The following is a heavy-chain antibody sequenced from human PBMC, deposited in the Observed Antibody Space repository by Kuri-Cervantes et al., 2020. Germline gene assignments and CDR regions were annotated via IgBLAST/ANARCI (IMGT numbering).Heavy chain of an antibody. Sequence: GGSLRLSCAASGFTFSSYGMHWVRQAPGKGLEWVSGISWNSGSIGYADSVKGRFTISRDNAKNSLYLQMNSLRTEDTALYYCAKDNRGRGGGLFDYWGQGTLVTVSS. CDR1: GFTFSSYG. CDR2: ISWNSGSI. J-gene: IGHJ4*02. V-gene: IGHV3-9*01. CDR3: AKDNRGRGGGLFDY. D-gene: IGHD1-26*01.